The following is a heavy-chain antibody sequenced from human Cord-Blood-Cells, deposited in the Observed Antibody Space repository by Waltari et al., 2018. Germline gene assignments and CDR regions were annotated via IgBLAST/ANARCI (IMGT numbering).Heavy chain of an antibody. V-gene: IGHV4-34*01. CDR3: ARGLERIPDY. Sequence: QVQLQQWGAGLLKPSETLSLTCAVYGGSFSGYYWSWIRQPPGKGLEGIGEINHSGSTNYHPSLKSRVTISVDTSKNQFSLKLSSVTAADTAVYYCARGLERIPDYWGQGTLVTVSS. CDR1: GGSFSGYY. J-gene: IGHJ4*02. CDR2: INHSGST.